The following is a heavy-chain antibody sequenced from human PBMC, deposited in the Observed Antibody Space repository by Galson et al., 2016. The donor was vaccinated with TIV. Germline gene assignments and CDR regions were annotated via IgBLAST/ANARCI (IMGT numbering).Heavy chain of an antibody. CDR3: ARDPTVAGYPFDY. CDR2: ILYDGTTK. Sequence: SLRLSCAASGFIFSSFPMHWVRQVPGKGLEWVALILYDGTTKQYADSVKGRFTISRDNSKNTVYLQMNSPRPEDTAVYYCARDPTVAGYPFDYWGQGTLVTVSS. J-gene: IGHJ4*02. CDR1: GFIFSSFP. V-gene: IGHV3-30-3*01. D-gene: IGHD6-19*01.